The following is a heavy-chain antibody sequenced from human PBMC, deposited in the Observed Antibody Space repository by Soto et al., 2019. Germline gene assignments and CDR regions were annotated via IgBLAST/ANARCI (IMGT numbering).Heavy chain of an antibody. Sequence: ASVKVSCKASGYTFTTYDINWVRQATGQGLEWMGWMNPNTGNTAYAQKFQGRVTITADKSTSTAYMELSSLRSEDTAVYYCASPKTSYYYDSSGYYYDAFDIWGQGTMVTVSS. D-gene: IGHD3-22*01. V-gene: IGHV1-8*01. J-gene: IGHJ3*02. CDR1: GYTFTTYD. CDR3: ASPKTSYYYDSSGYYYDAFDI. CDR2: MNPNTGNT.